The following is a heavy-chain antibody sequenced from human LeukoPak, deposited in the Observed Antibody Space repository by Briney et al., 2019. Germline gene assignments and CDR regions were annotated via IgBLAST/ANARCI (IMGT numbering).Heavy chain of an antibody. Sequence: AGGSLRLSCAASEFSVGSNYMTWVRQAPGKGLEWVSCISSSSSYIYYADSVKGRFTISRDNAKNSLYLQMNSLRAEDTAVYYCATSPVYSYGHPYYFDYWGQGTLVTVSS. V-gene: IGHV3-21*01. CDR3: ATSPVYSYGHPYYFDY. D-gene: IGHD5-18*01. CDR2: ISSSSSYI. CDR1: EFSVGSNY. J-gene: IGHJ4*02.